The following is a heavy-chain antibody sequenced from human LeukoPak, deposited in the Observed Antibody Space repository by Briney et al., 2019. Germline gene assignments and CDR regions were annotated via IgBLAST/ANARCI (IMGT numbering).Heavy chain of an antibody. J-gene: IGHJ4*02. Sequence: GASVKVSCKASGYTFTSYDINWVRQATGQGLEWMGWMNPNSGNTGYAQKFQGRVTITRNTSISTAYMELSSLRSEDTAVYYCARVGVLRFLEWLSDWGQGTLVTVSS. CDR1: GYTFTSYD. D-gene: IGHD3-3*01. CDR2: MNPNSGNT. V-gene: IGHV1-8*03. CDR3: ARVGVLRFLEWLSD.